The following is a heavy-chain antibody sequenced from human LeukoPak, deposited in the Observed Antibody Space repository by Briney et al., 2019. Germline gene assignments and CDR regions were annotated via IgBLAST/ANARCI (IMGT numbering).Heavy chain of an antibody. CDR2: ISGSGGST. V-gene: IGHV3-23*01. J-gene: IGHJ4*02. CDR3: ASRGHCSGGSCADY. Sequence: GGSLRLSCAASGFTFSSYAMSWVRQAPGEGLEWVSAISGSGGSTYYADSVKGRFTISRDNSKNTLYLQMNSLRAEDTAVYYCASRGHCSGGSCADYWGQGTLVTVSS. CDR1: GFTFSSYA. D-gene: IGHD2-15*01.